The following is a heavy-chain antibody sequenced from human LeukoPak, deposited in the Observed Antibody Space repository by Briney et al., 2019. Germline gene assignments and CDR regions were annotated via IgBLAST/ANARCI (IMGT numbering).Heavy chain of an antibody. CDR1: GGSISSSSYY. V-gene: IGHV4-39*01. CDR3: ARGNILVPDY. D-gene: IGHD2-8*02. CDR2: IYYSGST. Sequence: SETLSLTCTVSGGSISSSSYYWGWIRQPPGKGLEWIGSIYYSGSTYYNPSLKSRVTISVDTSKNQFSLKLSSVTAADTAVYYCARGNILVPDYWGQGTLVTVSS. J-gene: IGHJ4*02.